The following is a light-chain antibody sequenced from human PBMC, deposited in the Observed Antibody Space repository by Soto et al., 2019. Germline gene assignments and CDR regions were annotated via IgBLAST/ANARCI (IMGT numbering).Light chain of an antibody. CDR2: QTS. Sequence: EIVLTQSPATLSSFPGDRVTLSCRASQYINTRLAWYQHRPGQAPRLLIYQTSLRAAGIPARFSASGSGTDFTLTITDVQPEDFPLYYCHQRQSRPRTFGQGT. CDR1: QYINTR. CDR3: HQRQSRPRT. J-gene: IGKJ1*01. V-gene: IGKV3-11*01.